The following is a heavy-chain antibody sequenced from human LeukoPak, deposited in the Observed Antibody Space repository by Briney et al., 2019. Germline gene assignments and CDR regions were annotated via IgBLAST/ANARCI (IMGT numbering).Heavy chain of an antibody. D-gene: IGHD1-26*01. V-gene: IGHV3-30*02. CDR2: IRSEGNYK. CDR3: ARSRSRGYFDY. J-gene: IGHJ4*02. Sequence: PGGPLRLSCAASGFTFSSYGMHCVPQAPGKALEWVAFIRSEGNYKYYADSVKGRFTISRDNAKNSLYLQMNSLRAEDTAVYYCARSRSRGYFDYWGKGTLVTV. CDR1: GFTFSSYG.